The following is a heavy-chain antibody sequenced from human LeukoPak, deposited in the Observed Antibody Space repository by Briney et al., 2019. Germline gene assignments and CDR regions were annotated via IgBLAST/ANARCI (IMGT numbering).Heavy chain of an antibody. D-gene: IGHD2-2*01. Sequence: ASVKVSCKASGYTFTSYAMHWVRQAPGRRLEWMGWINAGNGNTKYSQKYQGRVTITRDTSTSTAYMKLSSLRSEDTAVYYCATQDIVVVPAAPFNYYYYGMDVWGKGTTVTVSS. V-gene: IGHV1-3*01. CDR2: INAGNGNT. CDR1: GYTFTSYA. J-gene: IGHJ6*04. CDR3: ATQDIVVVPAAPFNYYYYGMDV.